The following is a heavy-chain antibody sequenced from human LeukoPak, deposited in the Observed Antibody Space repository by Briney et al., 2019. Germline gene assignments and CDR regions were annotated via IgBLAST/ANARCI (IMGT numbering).Heavy chain of an antibody. Sequence: PGGSLRLSXAASGFTFSSYGMHWVRQAPGKGLEWVAVIWDDGSNKYYADSVKGRFTISRDNSKNTLYLQMNSLRAEDTAVYYCAKSPIGDYGSSYYWGRGTLVTVSS. CDR1: GFTFSSYG. J-gene: IGHJ4*02. V-gene: IGHV3-33*06. CDR2: IWDDGSNK. CDR3: AKSPIGDYGSSYY. D-gene: IGHD4/OR15-4a*01.